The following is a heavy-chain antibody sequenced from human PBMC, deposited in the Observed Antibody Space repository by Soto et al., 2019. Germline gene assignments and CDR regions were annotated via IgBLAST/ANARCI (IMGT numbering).Heavy chain of an antibody. CDR1: GGSLIRSSW. CDR3: VGSGWARRYYYGMDV. CDR2: RYHSGST. V-gene: IGHV4-4*02. J-gene: IGHJ6*02. D-gene: IGHD6-19*01. Sequence: SVTLCLPSAVAGGSLIRSSWWSLIRRPPGKGLEWSGERYHSGSTNYNPSLKSRVTISVDKSKNQFSLKLSSVTAADTAVYYCVGSGWARRYYYGMDVWGQGNTVTGSS.